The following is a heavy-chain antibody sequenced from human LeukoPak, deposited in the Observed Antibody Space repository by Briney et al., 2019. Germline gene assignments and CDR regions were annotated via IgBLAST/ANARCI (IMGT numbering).Heavy chain of an antibody. V-gene: IGHV3-23*01. CDR1: GFTFSNSG. Sequence: GGSLSLSCSASGFTFSNSGMIWVRQATGKGLEWVSAISTDAGETHYADSVKGRFTISRDNSRNTLYLQMNSLRAEDTAVYYCAKDGVWIGEKKANMDVWGKGTTVSISS. J-gene: IGHJ6*03. CDR3: AKDGVWIGEKKANMDV. D-gene: IGHD3-10*01. CDR2: ISTDAGET.